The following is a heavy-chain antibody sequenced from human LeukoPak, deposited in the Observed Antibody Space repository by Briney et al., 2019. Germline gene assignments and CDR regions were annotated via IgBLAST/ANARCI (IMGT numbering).Heavy chain of an antibody. D-gene: IGHD1-26*01. CDR3: ARSGGSHDYMDV. V-gene: IGHV5-51*01. Sequence: GESLKISCKGSGYNFNNYWIGWVRQMPGKGRGWIWNIFPGDSDTRYSPSFQGQVTISADKSISSAYLQWSSLKASDTAMYYCARSGGSHDYMDVWGQGTTVTVSS. J-gene: IGHJ6*02. CDR1: GYNFNNYW. CDR2: IFPGDSDT.